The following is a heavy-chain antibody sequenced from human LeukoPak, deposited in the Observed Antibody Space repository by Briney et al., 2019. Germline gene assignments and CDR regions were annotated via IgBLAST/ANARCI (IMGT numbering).Heavy chain of an antibody. CDR3: AKIGITKVRGVSFYYGMDV. D-gene: IGHD3-10*01. Sequence: GGSLRLSCVASGFSFSDYAMSWVRQAPGKGLEWVAVINYSGDTTFYTDSVKGRFTMSRDNRKNTVYPQMRSLRVEDTALYYCAKIGITKVRGVSFYYGMDVWGQGTAVTVSS. CDR2: INYSGDTT. CDR1: GFSFSDYA. J-gene: IGHJ6*02. V-gene: IGHV3-23*01.